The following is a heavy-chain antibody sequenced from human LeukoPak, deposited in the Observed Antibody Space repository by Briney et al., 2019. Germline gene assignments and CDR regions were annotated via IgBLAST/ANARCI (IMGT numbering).Heavy chain of an antibody. D-gene: IGHD3-3*01. CDR3: ARRGTITIFGVVSDYYYYMDV. Sequence: SETLSLTCAVYGGSFNGYFWSWIRQPPGKGLEWIGEINHSGSTNYNPSLKSRVTISVDTSKNQFSLKLSSVTAADTAVYYCARRGTITIFGVVSDYYYYMDVWGEGTTVTVSS. V-gene: IGHV4-34*01. J-gene: IGHJ6*03. CDR1: GGSFNGYF. CDR2: INHSGST.